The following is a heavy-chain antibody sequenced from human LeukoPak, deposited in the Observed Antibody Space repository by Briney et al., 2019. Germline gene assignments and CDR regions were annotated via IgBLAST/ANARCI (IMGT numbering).Heavy chain of an antibody. CDR1: GYTFTSYG. J-gene: IGHJ4*02. D-gene: IGHD3-22*01. CDR2: IIPIFGTA. V-gene: IGHV1-69*13. Sequence: ASVKVSCKASGYTFTSYGISWVRQAPGQGLEWMGGIIPIFGTANYAQKFQGRVTITADESTSTAYMELSSLRSEDTAVYYCARELNDSGYYGYWGQGTLVTVSS. CDR3: ARELNDSGYYGY.